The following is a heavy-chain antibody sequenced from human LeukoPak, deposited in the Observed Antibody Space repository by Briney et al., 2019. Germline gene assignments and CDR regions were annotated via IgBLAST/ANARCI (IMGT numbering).Heavy chain of an antibody. CDR3: ARVERNYYDSSGYFDY. J-gene: IGHJ4*02. D-gene: IGHD3-22*01. CDR1: GYTFTSYY. CDR2: ISPSGGST. V-gene: IGHV1-46*01. Sequence: GASVKVSCKASGYTFTSYYMHWVRQAPGQGLEWMGIISPSGGSTSYAQKFQGRVTMTRDMSTSTVYMELSSLRSEDTAVYYCARVERNYYDSSGYFDYWGQGTLVTVSS.